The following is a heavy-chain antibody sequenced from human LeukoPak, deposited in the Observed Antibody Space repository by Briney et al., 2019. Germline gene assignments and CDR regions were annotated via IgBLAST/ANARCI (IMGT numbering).Heavy chain of an antibody. Sequence: GGSLRLSCAASGFTFSSYSMNWVRQAPGKGLEWVSSISSSSRYIYYADSVKGRFTISRDNAKNSLYLQMNSLRAEDTAVYYCARVLSSWQHGDSVFDYWGQGTLVTVSS. D-gene: IGHD6-13*01. CDR1: GFTFSSYS. J-gene: IGHJ4*02. CDR3: ARVLSSWQHGDSVFDY. V-gene: IGHV3-21*01. CDR2: ISSSSRYI.